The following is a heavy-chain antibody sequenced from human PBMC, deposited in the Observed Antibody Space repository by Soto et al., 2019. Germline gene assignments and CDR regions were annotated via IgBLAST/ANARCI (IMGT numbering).Heavy chain of an antibody. V-gene: IGHV3-23*01. CDR1: GFTFSSYV. CDR3: ARGPRAPPPHDYCMDV. CDR2: IRGSGGDT. Sequence: VQLLESGGGLVQPGGSLRISCAASGFTFSSYVMNWVRQAPGKGLEWVSGIRGSGGDTFYAESVKGRFTISRDNAKNTPDLQLNSLRAEDTAVYYCARGPRAPPPHDYCMDVCGQGTTVTVSS. J-gene: IGHJ6*02. D-gene: IGHD1-1*01.